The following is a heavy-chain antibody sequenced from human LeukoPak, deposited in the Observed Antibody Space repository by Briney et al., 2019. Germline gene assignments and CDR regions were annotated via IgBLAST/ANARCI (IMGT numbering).Heavy chain of an antibody. D-gene: IGHD3-22*01. V-gene: IGHV1-18*04. J-gene: IGHJ3*02. Sequence: ASVKVSCKASGYTFTGYYMHWVRQAPGQGLEWMGWISVYNGNTNYAQNFQGRVTMTTDTSTSTAYMELRSLRSDDTAVYYCARETYYYDSTGYYPSAFDIWGQGTMVTVSS. CDR1: GYTFTGYY. CDR2: ISVYNGNT. CDR3: ARETYYYDSTGYYPSAFDI.